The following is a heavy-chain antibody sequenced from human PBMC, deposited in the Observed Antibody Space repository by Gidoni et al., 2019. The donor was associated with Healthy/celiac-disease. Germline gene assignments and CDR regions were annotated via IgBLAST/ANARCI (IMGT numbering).Heavy chain of an antibody. V-gene: IGHV3-73*02. J-gene: IGHJ5*02. Sequence: EVQLVESGGGLVQPGGSLKLYCAAPGFTFLGSAMHWLRQASGKGLGWVGGIRRKANSCAPAYAASVRGRFTISRYDSKNPAYLQMNSLKTEDTAVYYCTSVMITFGGVIDTWGQGTLVTVSS. CDR1: GFTFLGSA. CDR2: IRRKANSCAP. CDR3: TSVMITFGGVIDT. D-gene: IGHD3-16*01.